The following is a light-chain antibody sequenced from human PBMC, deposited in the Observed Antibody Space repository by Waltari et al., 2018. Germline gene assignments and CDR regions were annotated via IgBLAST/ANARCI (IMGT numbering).Light chain of an antibody. V-gene: IGLV1-47*01. CDR1: SSNIGSNY. J-gene: IGLJ3*02. CDR2: RNN. CDR3: AAWDDSLSGWV. Sequence: QSVLTQPPSASGTPGPRVTISCSGSSSNIGSNYVYWYQQLPGTAPKLLIYRNNQRPSGVPDRCSGSNSCTSASLAISGLRSEDEADYYCAAWDDSLSGWVFGGGTKLTVL.